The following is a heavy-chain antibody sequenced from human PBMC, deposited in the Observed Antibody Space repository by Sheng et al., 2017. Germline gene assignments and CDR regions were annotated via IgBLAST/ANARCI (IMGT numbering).Heavy chain of an antibody. V-gene: IGHV3-30*02. CDR3: AKDQDHDFWSGSVDY. Sequence: QVQLVESGGGVVQPGGSLRLSCAASGFTFSSYGMHWVRQAPGKGLEWVAFIRYDGSNKYYADSVKGRFTISRDNSKNTLYLQMNSLRAEDTAVYYCAKDQDHDFWSGSVDYWGQGTLVTVSS. CDR1: GFTFSSYG. D-gene: IGHD3-3*01. J-gene: IGHJ4*02. CDR2: IRYDGSNK.